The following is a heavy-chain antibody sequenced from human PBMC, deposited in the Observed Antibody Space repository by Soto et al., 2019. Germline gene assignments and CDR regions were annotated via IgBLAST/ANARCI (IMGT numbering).Heavy chain of an antibody. Sequence: PSETLSLTCAFSGFSISSSNWWSWVRQPPGKGLEWIGEIYHSGSTNYNPSLKSRVTISVDKSKNQFSLKLSSVTAADTAVYYCARERLGSSWYYFDYWGQGTLVTVSS. CDR3: ARERLGSSWYYFDY. CDR2: IYHSGST. J-gene: IGHJ4*02. D-gene: IGHD6-13*01. V-gene: IGHV4-4*02. CDR1: GFSISSSNW.